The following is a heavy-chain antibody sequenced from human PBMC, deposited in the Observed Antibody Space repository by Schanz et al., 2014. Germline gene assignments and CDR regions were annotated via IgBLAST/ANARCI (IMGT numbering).Heavy chain of an antibody. CDR1: GFTFSSHW. CDR2: INSVGSNT. D-gene: IGHD6-13*01. CDR3: ARDQGYTTSWHIFDL. Sequence: EVQLVESGGGLIQPGGSLRLSCAASGFTFSSHWMHWVRQDPGKGLVWVARINSVGSNTDYADSVKGRFTISRDNSKNTVYLQMNSLRPGDTAVYYCARDQGYTTSWHIFDLWGQGTLXTVSS. J-gene: IGHJ4*02. V-gene: IGHV3-74*02.